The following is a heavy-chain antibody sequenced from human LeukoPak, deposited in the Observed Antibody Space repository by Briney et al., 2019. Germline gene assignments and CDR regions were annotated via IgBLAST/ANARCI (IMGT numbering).Heavy chain of an antibody. J-gene: IGHJ4*02. CDR3: TRGGGGFDY. V-gene: IGHV3-49*04. CDR1: GFTFSSYS. CDR2: IRSKAYGGTT. D-gene: IGHD1-26*01. Sequence: HPGGSLRLSCAASGFTFSSYSMTWVRQAPGKGLEWVGFIRSKAYGGTTEYAASVKGRFTISRDDSKSIAYLQMNSLKTEDTAVYYCTRGGGGFDYWGQGTLVTVSS.